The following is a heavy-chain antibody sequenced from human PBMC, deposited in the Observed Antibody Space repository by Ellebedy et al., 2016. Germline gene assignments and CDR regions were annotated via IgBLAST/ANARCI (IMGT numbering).Heavy chain of an antibody. Sequence: ASVKVSCKASGYTFTTYAIHWVRQGPGQRLEWMGSINPGNDDTKFSQKFQGRVTITGDTSASTVSMELSSLTSEDTAVYYCARDRIRGDGILFDFWGQGTLVTVSS. CDR3: ARDRIRGDGILFDF. J-gene: IGHJ4*02. V-gene: IGHV1-3*01. CDR2: INPGNDDT. D-gene: IGHD5-24*01. CDR1: GYTFTTYA.